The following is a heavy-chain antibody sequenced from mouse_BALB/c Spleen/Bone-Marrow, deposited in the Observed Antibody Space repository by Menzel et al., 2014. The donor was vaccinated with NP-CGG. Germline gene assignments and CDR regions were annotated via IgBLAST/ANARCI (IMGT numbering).Heavy chain of an antibody. CDR3: ARQEFAIYWYFDV. V-gene: IGHV14-3*02. J-gene: IGHJ1*01. Sequence: EVQLQQSGAELVKPGASVKLSCSASGFNIKVTYMHWVKQRPEQGLEWIGRIDPANGNTKYDPKFQDKATITADTSSNTVDLQLSSLTFEDTAVYYWARQEFAIYWYFDVWGAGTTVTVSS. CDR2: IDPANGNT. D-gene: IGHD1-3*01. CDR1: GFNIKVTY.